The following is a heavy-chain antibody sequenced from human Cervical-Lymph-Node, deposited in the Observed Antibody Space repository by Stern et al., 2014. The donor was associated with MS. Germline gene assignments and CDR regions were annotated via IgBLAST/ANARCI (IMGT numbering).Heavy chain of an antibody. J-gene: IGHJ5*02. CDR1: GFSLSTSGMS. D-gene: IGHD3-10*01. Sequence: QITLKESGPALVKPTQTLTLTCTFSGFSLSTSGMSVSWIRQPPGKALEWLGFIDWEDDNYYNTSLKTRLTIFKDTSQNQVVLTLTNVDPLDTATYYCARILRGNWFDPWGHGTLVTVSS. V-gene: IGHV2-70*01. CDR3: ARILRGNWFDP. CDR2: IDWEDDN.